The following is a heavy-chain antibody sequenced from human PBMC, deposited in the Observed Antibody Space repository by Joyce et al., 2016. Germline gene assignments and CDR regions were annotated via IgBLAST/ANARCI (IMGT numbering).Heavy chain of an antibody. CDR2: KKPDGSEK. Sequence: EVQLVESGGGLVQPGGSLRLSCAASGFTFSTTWLTWVRRSPGKGPEWVANKKPDGSEKYYVGSVKGRFTISRDNAKNSLSLLMNSLRVDDTAVYYCATGGGMDVWGQGTTVTVSS. J-gene: IGHJ6*02. V-gene: IGHV3-7*01. CDR1: GFTFSTTW. CDR3: ATGGGMDV.